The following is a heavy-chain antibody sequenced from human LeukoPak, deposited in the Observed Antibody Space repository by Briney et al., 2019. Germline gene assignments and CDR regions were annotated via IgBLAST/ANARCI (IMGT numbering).Heavy chain of an antibody. D-gene: IGHD3-10*01. CDR3: ARGRRGQILDY. Sequence: PSETLSLTCAVYGGSFSGYYWSWIRQHPGKGLEWIGEINHSGSTNYNPSLKSRVTISVDTSKNQFSLKLSSVTAADTAVYYCARGRRGQILDYWGQGTLVTVSS. CDR1: GGSFSGYY. CDR2: INHSGST. V-gene: IGHV4-34*01. J-gene: IGHJ4*02.